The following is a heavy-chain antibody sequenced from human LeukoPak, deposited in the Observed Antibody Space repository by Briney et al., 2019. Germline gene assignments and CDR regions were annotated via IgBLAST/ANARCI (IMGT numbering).Heavy chain of an antibody. CDR1: GFTFSNYG. CDR2: IWYDGSNK. J-gene: IGHJ6*03. V-gene: IGHV3-30*02. CDR3: AKDSGGNQFSYYMDV. Sequence: GGSLRLSCAESGFTFSNYGIHWVRQAPGKGLEWVAFIWYDGSNKYYADSVKGRFTISRDNSKNTLYLQMNSLRAEDTAVYYCAKDSGGNQFSYYMDVWGKGTTVTVSS. D-gene: IGHD4-23*01.